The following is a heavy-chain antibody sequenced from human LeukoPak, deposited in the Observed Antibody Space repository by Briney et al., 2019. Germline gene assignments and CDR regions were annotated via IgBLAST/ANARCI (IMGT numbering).Heavy chain of an antibody. CDR3: ARTTSLTASGYDY. Sequence: GASVKVSCKASRYTFTGYYMHWVRQAPGQGLEWMAWINPNSGGTNYAQKFQGRVTMTRDTSISTAYMELSRLRSDDTAVYFCARTTSLTASGYDYWGQGTLVTVSS. J-gene: IGHJ4*02. CDR1: RYTFTGYY. V-gene: IGHV1-2*02. CDR2: INPNSGGT. D-gene: IGHD4-17*01.